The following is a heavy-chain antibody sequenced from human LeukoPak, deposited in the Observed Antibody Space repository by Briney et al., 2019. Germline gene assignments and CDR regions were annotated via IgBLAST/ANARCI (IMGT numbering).Heavy chain of an antibody. J-gene: IGHJ4*02. CDR1: GGSISSGGYS. CDR2: IPYSGST. V-gene: IGHV4-30-4*07. Sequence: PSETLSLTCTVSGGSISSGGYSWSWIRQPPGKGLEWIGYIPYSGSTYYNPSLKSRVTMSLDTSKNQFSLKLSSVTAADTAVYYCAKMSTAEVCFDYWGQGTLVTVSS. D-gene: IGHD5-24*01. CDR3: AKMSTAEVCFDY.